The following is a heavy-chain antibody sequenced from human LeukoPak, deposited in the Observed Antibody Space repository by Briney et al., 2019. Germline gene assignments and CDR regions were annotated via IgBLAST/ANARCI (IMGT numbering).Heavy chain of an antibody. CDR1: GFTFSSYA. Sequence: GGSLRLSCAASGFTFSSYAMSWVRQAPGKGLEWVSVISGSGVSTYYADSVKGRFTISRDNSKNTLYLQMNSLRAEDTAVYYCAKDCSSTSCPTSDYWGQGTLVTVSS. CDR2: ISGSGVST. V-gene: IGHV3-23*01. J-gene: IGHJ4*02. CDR3: AKDCSSTSCPTSDY. D-gene: IGHD2-2*01.